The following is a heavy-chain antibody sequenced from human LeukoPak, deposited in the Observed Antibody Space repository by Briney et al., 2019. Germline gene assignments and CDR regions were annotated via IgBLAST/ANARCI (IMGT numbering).Heavy chain of an antibody. CDR1: GGSISSYY. J-gene: IGHJ3*01. CDR3: ARGNYYDSVGPDSFDV. CDR2: IYYSGST. D-gene: IGHD3-22*01. V-gene: IGHV4-59*12. Sequence: SETLSLTCTVSGGSISSYYWSWIRQPPGKGLEWIGYIYYSGSTYYNPSLKSRITISIDTSKNQFSLNLSSVTAADTAMYYCARGNYYDSVGPDSFDVWGQGTLVTVSS.